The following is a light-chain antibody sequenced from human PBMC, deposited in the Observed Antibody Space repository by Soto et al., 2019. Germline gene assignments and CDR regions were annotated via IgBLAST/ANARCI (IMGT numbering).Light chain of an antibody. CDR2: EVS. J-gene: IGLJ2*01. Sequence: QSVLTQPASVSGSPGQSITISCTGTSSDVGSYNLVSWYQQHPGKAPKLMIYEVSKRPSGVSNRFSGSKSGNTASLTISGLQAEDEADYSCCSYAGSSTDVVFGGGTKLTV. CDR3: CSYAGSSTDVV. CDR1: SSDVGSYNL. V-gene: IGLV2-23*02.